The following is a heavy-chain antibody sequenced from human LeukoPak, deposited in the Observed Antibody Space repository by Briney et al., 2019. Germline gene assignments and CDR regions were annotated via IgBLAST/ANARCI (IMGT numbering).Heavy chain of an antibody. V-gene: IGHV1-2*02. CDR1: GYTFTGYY. Sequence: GASVKVSCKASGYTFTGYYMHWVRQAPGQGLEWMGWINPNSGGTNYAQKFQGRVTMTRDTSISTAYMELSRLRSDDTAVYYCARGHGYGDYVMGSNWFDPWGQGTLVTVSS. D-gene: IGHD4-17*01. CDR2: INPNSGGT. CDR3: ARGHGYGDYVMGSNWFDP. J-gene: IGHJ5*02.